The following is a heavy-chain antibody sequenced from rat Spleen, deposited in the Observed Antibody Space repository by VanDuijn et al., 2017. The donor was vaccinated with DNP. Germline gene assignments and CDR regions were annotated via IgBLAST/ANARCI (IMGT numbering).Heavy chain of an antibody. CDR1: GYSITSNY. V-gene: IGHV3-1*01. D-gene: IGHD1-11*01. Sequence: EVLLQESGPGLVKPAQSLSLTCSVTGYSITSNYWGWIRKFPGNKMEYIGHISYSGSTSYNPSLKSRITITRDTSKNQFFLQLNSVTTEDTATYYCARWAGGYENYFDYWGQGVMVTVSS. CDR3: ARWAGGYENYFDY. J-gene: IGHJ2*01. CDR2: ISYSGST.